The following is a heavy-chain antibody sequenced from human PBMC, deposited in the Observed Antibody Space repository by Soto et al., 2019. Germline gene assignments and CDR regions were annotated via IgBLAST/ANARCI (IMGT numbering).Heavy chain of an antibody. V-gene: IGHV3-30*18. D-gene: IGHD2-2*01. Sequence: GGSLRLSCAASGFTFSSYGMHWVRQAPGKGLEWVAVISYDGSNKYYADSVKGRFTISRDNSKNTLYLQMNSLRAEDTAVYYCAKEWGESWDIVVVPVFSMDVWGQGTTVTVSS. J-gene: IGHJ6*02. CDR1: GFTFSSYG. CDR3: AKEWGESWDIVVVPVFSMDV. CDR2: ISYDGSNK.